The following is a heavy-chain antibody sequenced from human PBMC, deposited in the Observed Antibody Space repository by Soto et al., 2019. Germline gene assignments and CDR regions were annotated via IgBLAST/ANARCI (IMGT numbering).Heavy chain of an antibody. Sequence: PSETLSLTCAVSGVSITNYYWSWIRQPAGKGLEWIGRMYTKERTNYNLSFKSRVTMSVDTSKNQFSLKLNAVTAADTAVYYCARDDYKDGGNNWFDPWGQGTLVTVSS. CDR1: GVSITNYY. CDR3: ARDDYKDGGNNWFDP. J-gene: IGHJ5*02. D-gene: IGHD3-16*01. CDR2: MYTKERT. V-gene: IGHV4-4*07.